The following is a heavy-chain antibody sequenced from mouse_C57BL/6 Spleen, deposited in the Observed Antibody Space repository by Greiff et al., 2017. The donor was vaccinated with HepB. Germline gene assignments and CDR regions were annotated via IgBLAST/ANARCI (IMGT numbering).Heavy chain of an antibody. Sequence: QVQLKQSGAELARPGASVKLSCKASGYTFTSYGISWVKQRTGQGLEWIGEIYPRSGNTYYNEKFKGKATLTADKSSSTAYMELRSLTSEDSAVYFCARRGDSSGSSWFAYWGQGTLVTVSA. CDR1: GYTFTSYG. D-gene: IGHD3-2*02. CDR2: IYPRSGNT. CDR3: ARRGDSSGSSWFAY. V-gene: IGHV1-81*01. J-gene: IGHJ3*01.